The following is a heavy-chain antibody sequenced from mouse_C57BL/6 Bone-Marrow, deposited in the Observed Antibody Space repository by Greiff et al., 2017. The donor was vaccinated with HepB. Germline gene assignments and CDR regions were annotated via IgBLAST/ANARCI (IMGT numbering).Heavy chain of an antibody. CDR3: ARRVRRVTYYFDY. CDR1: GYTFTSYW. J-gene: IGHJ2*01. Sequence: QVQLKESGAELVKPGASVKLSCKASGYTFTSYWMHWVKQRPGRGLEWIGRIDPNSGGTKYNEKFKSKATLTVDKPSSTAYMQLSSLTSEDSAVYYCARRVRRVTYYFDYGGQGTTLTVAS. V-gene: IGHV1-72*01. CDR2: IDPNSGGT. D-gene: IGHD2-12*01.